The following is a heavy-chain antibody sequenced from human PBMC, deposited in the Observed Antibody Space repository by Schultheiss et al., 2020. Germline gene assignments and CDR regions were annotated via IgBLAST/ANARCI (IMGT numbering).Heavy chain of an antibody. CDR1: GGTFSSYA. CDR2: IIPIFGTA. J-gene: IGHJ6*02. CDR3: ARDEGRGYYGMDV. V-gene: IGHV1-69*05. Sequence: SVKVSCKASGGTFSSYAISWVRQAPGQGLEWMGGIIPIFGTANYAQKLQGRVTMTTDTSTSTAYMELRSLRSDDTAVYYCARDEGRGYYGMDVWGQGTTVTVSS.